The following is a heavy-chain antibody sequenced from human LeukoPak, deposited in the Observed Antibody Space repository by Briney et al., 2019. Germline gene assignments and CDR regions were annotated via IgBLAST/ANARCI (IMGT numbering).Heavy chain of an antibody. Sequence: GGSLRLSCAASGFTFSTYWMHWVRQAPGKGLVWVSRIDSDGISTNYADSVKGRFTISRDNAKHTLYLQMNSLRAEDTAVYYCVRGDHHPIWGQGTLVTVSS. CDR3: VRGDHHPI. J-gene: IGHJ4*02. V-gene: IGHV3-74*01. CDR1: GFTFSTYW. CDR2: IDSDGIST.